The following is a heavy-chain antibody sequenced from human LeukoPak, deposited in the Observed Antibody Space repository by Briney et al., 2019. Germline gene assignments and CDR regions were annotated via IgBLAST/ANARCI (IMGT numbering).Heavy chain of an antibody. D-gene: IGHD3-22*01. Sequence: SETLSLTCTVSGDSISSSSYYWVWLRQPPGKGLEWIGYIYYSGTTKQNPSLKSRVTLSVDTSKNQLYLKLNSVTAADTAVYYCARDSRGYYDSSGYFDHWGQGTLVTVSS. CDR2: IYYSGTT. CDR1: GDSISSSSYY. CDR3: ARDSRGYYDSSGYFDH. J-gene: IGHJ4*02. V-gene: IGHV4-61*01.